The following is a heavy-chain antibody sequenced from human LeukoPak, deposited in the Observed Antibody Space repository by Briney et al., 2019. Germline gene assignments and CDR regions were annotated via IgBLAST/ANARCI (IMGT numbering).Heavy chain of an antibody. CDR1: GGSISSSSYY. J-gene: IGHJ4*02. CDR2: IYYSGST. D-gene: IGHD1-26*01. V-gene: IGHV4-39*01. CDR3: ARRKVDRVYSGSYREGGFDY. Sequence: SETLSLTCTVSGGSISSSSYYWGWIRQPPGKGLEWIGSIYYSGSTYHNPSLKSRVTISVDTSKNQFSLKLSSVTAADTAVYYCARRKVDRVYSGSYREGGFDYWGQGTLVTVSS.